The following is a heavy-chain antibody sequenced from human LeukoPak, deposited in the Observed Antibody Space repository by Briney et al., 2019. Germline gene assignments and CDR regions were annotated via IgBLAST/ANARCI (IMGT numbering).Heavy chain of an antibody. J-gene: IGHJ6*03. CDR3: ARDKGTMVRGVAMDV. CDR2: IIPIFGTA. CDR1: GGTFSSYA. Sequence: GASVKVSCKASGGTFSSYAISWVRQAPGQGLEWMGGIIPIFGTANYAQKFQGRVTITADESTSTAYMELSSLRSEDTAVYYCARDKGTMVRGVAMDVWGKGTTVTISS. D-gene: IGHD3-10*01. V-gene: IGHV1-69*13.